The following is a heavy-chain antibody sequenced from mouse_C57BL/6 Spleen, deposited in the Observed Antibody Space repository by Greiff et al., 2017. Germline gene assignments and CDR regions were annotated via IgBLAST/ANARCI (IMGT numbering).Heavy chain of an antibody. V-gene: IGHV1-52*01. Sequence: QVQLQQPGAELVRPGSSVKLSCKASGYTFTSYWMHWVKQRPIQGLEWIGNIDPSDSETHYNQKFKDKATLTVDKSSSTAYMQLSSLTSEDSSVYYCARSPLGYDDAQRYFDVWGTGTTGTVSS. CDR3: ARSPLGYDDAQRYFDV. CDR2: IDPSDSET. J-gene: IGHJ1*03. CDR1: GYTFTSYW. D-gene: IGHD2-4*01.